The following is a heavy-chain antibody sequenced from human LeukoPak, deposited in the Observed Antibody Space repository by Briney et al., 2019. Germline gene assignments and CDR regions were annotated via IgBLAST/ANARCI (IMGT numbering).Heavy chain of an antibody. D-gene: IGHD6-19*01. CDR2: IGIRDDT. V-gene: IGHV3-13*01. CDR1: GFTFIDYD. Sequence: GGSLRLSCAASGFTFIDYDMHWVRQVIGKGLEWVSAIGIRDDTHYSGSVKGRFTISRENAESSLYLQMNSLRAEDTAVYYCARGGIQVSGIDEFDYWGQGTLVTVSS. CDR3: ARGGIQVSGIDEFDY. J-gene: IGHJ4*02.